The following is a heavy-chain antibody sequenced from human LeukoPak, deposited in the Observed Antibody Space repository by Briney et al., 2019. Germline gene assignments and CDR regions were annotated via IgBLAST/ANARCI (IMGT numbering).Heavy chain of an antibody. CDR3: ARAGVVVPAAIFAGQGNEGEYYFDY. V-gene: IGHV4-30-4*08. CDR1: GGSISSGDYY. Sequence: SETLSLTCTVSGGSISSGDYYWSWIRQPPGKGLEWIGYIYYSGSTYYNPSLKSRVTISVDTSKNQFSLKLSSVTAADTAVYYCARAGVVVPAAIFAGQGNEGEYYFDYWGQGTLVTVSS. CDR2: IYYSGST. J-gene: IGHJ4*02. D-gene: IGHD2-2*02.